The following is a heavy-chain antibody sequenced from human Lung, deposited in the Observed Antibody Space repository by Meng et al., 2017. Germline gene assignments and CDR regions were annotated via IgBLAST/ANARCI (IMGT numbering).Heavy chain of an antibody. V-gene: IGHV3-15*01. CDR3: SGHIDY. J-gene: IGHJ4*02. D-gene: IGHD5-12*01. Sequence: VYLVGSGGGLVKPGGSLRLSCEGSGFTFSNAYMTWVRQVPGKRLEWVGRIKSKPDGETIDYAAPVKGRFTISRDDSKNTVYLQMNSLKTEDTAVYYCSGHIDYWGQGTLVTVSS. CDR1: GFTFSNAY. CDR2: IKSKPDGETI.